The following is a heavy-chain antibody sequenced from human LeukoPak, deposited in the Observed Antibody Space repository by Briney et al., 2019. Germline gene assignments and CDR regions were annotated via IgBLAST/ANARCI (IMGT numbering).Heavy chain of an antibody. CDR2: ISGSGGST. CDR3: PKDLPGSGNTTFDY. Sequence: GGSLRLSCAASGFTFSSYGMSWVRQAPGKGLEWVSAISGSGGSTYYADSVKGRFTISRDNSKNTLYLQMNSLRAEDTAVYYCPKDLPGSGNTTFDYWGQGTLVTVSS. CDR1: GFTFSSYG. J-gene: IGHJ4*02. V-gene: IGHV3-23*01. D-gene: IGHD3-10*01.